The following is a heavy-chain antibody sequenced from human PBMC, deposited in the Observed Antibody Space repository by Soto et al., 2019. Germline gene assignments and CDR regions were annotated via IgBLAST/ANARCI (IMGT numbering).Heavy chain of an antibody. J-gene: IGHJ4*02. CDR1: GGSISSGGYY. D-gene: IGHD3-10*01. CDR3: ARVLLTMVRGVTYYFDY. Sequence: SETLSLTCTVSGGSISSGGYYWSWIRQHPGKGLEWIGYIYYSGSTYYNPSLKSRVTISVDTSKNQFSLKLSSVTAADTAVYNCARVLLTMVRGVTYYFDYWGQGTLVTVSS. V-gene: IGHV4-31*03. CDR2: IYYSGST.